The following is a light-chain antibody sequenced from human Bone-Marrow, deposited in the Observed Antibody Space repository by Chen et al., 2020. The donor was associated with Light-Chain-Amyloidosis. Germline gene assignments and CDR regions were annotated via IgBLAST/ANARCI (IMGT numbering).Light chain of an antibody. V-gene: IGKV3-20*01. Sequence: EIVLTQSPVTLSLSPGEGANLSCRASQTISSNYLTWYQQKFGQAPTLLIYGSSSRATGIPDRGTGSGSGTDFTLTINRLEPEDFAMYYCQQYGTSPLTFGGGTKVEIK. J-gene: IGKJ4*01. CDR3: QQYGTSPLT. CDR2: GSS. CDR1: QTISSNY.